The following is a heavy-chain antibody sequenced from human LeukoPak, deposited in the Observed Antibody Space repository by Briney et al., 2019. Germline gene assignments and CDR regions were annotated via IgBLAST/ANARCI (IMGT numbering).Heavy chain of an antibody. V-gene: IGHV3-23*01. CDR3: AKRLGDPRAFDY. Sequence: HPGGSLRLSCAAPGFTISNYAMSWVRQAPGKGLEWVSAISGTSGTINYAAPVKGRFTISRDNSKNTLYLQMNSLRVDDMAVYYCAKRLGDPRAFDYWGQGTLVTVSS. CDR2: ISGTSGTI. D-gene: IGHD2-21*02. CDR1: GFTISNYA. J-gene: IGHJ4*02.